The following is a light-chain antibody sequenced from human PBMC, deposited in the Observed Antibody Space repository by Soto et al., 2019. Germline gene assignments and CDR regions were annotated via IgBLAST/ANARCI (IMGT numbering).Light chain of an antibody. CDR2: AAS. CDR3: QQYCSYQWT. CDR1: QGISSY. V-gene: IGKV1-8*01. J-gene: IGKJ1*01. Sequence: AIRMTQSPSSLSASTGDRVTITCRASQGISSYLAWYQQKPGKAPKLLIYAASTLQSGVPSRFSGSGSGTDFTLTISCLQSEDFATYYCQQYCSYQWTFGQGTKVEIK.